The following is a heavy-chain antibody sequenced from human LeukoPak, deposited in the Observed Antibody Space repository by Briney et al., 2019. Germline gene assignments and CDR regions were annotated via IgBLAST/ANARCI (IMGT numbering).Heavy chain of an antibody. Sequence: VASVKVSCKASGYTFTGYYMHWVRQAPGQGLEWMGWINPNSGGTNYAQKFQGRVTMTRDTSISTAYMELSRLRSDDTAVYYCASYIVVVVAAPDAFDIWGQGTMVTVSS. CDR3: ASYIVVVVAAPDAFDI. CDR1: GYTFTGYY. J-gene: IGHJ3*02. D-gene: IGHD2-15*01. CDR2: INPNSGGT. V-gene: IGHV1-2*02.